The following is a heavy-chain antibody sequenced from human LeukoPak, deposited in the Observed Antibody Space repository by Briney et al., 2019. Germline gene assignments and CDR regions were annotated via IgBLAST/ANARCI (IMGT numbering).Heavy chain of an antibody. Sequence: PGGALRLSCVGAGIPISRIGMVGGRQAPGSGREIVSAITGDGETTYYADSVKARFTISRDSSKNTVDLQMDRLRPEDMAVYYCARGMTSDYDLGLDYWGQGTLVTVSS. CDR1: GIPISRIG. CDR3: ARGMTSDYDLGLDY. CDR2: ITGDGETT. D-gene: IGHD5-12*01. J-gene: IGHJ4*02. V-gene: IGHV3-64*02.